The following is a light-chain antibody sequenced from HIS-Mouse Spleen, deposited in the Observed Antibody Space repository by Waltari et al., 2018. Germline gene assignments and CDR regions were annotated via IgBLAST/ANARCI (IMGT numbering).Light chain of an antibody. CDR1: SSDVGGYNY. CDR2: EVS. CDR3: SSYTSSSTPYV. Sequence: QSALTQPASVSGSPGQSITISCTGTSSDVGGYNYVSWYQQHPGKAPKLMIYEVSNRPYGVSNRFSGSKSGNTASLTISGLQAEDEADYYCSSYTSSSTPYVFGTGTKVIVL. V-gene: IGLV2-14*01. J-gene: IGLJ1*01.